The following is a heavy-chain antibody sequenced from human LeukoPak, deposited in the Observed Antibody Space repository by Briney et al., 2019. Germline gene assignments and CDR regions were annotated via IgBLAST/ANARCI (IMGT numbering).Heavy chain of an antibody. D-gene: IGHD2-2*02. CDR3: ARALYCSSTSCYTVHWYFDL. CDR1: GYTFTSYG. V-gene: IGHV1-18*01. CDR2: ISPYNGNT. J-gene: IGHJ2*01. Sequence: GASVKVSCKASGYTFTSYGISWVRQTPGQGLEGMGWISPYNGNTNYAQKLQGRFTMTTDTPTSTAYMELRSLRSDDTGVYYCARALYCSSTSCYTVHWYFDLWGRGTLVTVSS.